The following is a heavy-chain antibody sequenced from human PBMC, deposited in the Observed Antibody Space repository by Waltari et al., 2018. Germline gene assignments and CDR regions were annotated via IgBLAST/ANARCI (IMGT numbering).Heavy chain of an antibody. Sequence: EVQLVESGGGLAQPGGSRGRACPASGSRFTTYWMTWCLQASGKGPGWVANIKQDGSEKYYMDSVKGRFTISRDHAKNSLYLQMNNLRVEDTAVYYCTRGGRDSSWYWRDWGQGTLVTVSS. V-gene: IGHV3-7*01. D-gene: IGHD6-13*01. J-gene: IGHJ4*02. CDR1: GSRFTTYW. CDR2: IKQDGSEK. CDR3: TRGGRDSSWYWRD.